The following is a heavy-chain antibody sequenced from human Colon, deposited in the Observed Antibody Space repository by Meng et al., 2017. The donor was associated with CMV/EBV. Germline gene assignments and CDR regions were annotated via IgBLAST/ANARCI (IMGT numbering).Heavy chain of an antibody. CDR1: GNPFSSSG. CDR3: ARDKGVRTFDT. Sequence: QVQLVEAGGGVVQHGESLSLVCAASGNPFSSSGMHWVRQAPGKGLEWVALIRHDGSNEYYAESVRGRFTISRDNSKNTVYLQMNSLRSEDTAVYYCARDKGVRTFDTWGQGILVTVSS. J-gene: IGHJ4*02. V-gene: IGHV3-30*02. D-gene: IGHD2-21*01. CDR2: IRHDGSNE.